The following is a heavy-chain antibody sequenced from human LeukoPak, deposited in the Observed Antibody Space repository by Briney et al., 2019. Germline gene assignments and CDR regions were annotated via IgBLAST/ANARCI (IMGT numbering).Heavy chain of an antibody. D-gene: IGHD4-17*01. CDR3: ASHRDYGDLDY. CDR1: GFTFSDYY. Sequence: GGSLRLSCAASGFTFSDYYMSWIRQAPGKGLEWVSYISSSGSTIYYADSVKGRFTISRDNAKNSLYLQMNSLRAEDTAVYYCASHRDYGDLDYWGRGTLVTVSS. V-gene: IGHV3-11*04. CDR2: ISSSGSTI. J-gene: IGHJ4*02.